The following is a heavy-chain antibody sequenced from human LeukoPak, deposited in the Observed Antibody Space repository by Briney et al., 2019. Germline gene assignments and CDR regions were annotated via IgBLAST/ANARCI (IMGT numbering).Heavy chain of an antibody. Sequence: SGTLSLTCAVYGGSFSGYYWRWIRQPPGKGLEWIGEINHSGSTNYNPSLKSRVTISVDTSKNQFSLKLSSVTAADTAVYYCARGVKGVMITFGGVIVGSYFDYWGQGTLVTVSS. J-gene: IGHJ4*02. D-gene: IGHD3-16*02. V-gene: IGHV4-34*01. CDR1: GGSFSGYY. CDR3: ARGVKGVMITFGGVIVGSYFDY. CDR2: INHSGST.